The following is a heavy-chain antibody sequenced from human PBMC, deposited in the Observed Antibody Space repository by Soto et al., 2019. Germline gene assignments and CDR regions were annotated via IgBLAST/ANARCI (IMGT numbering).Heavy chain of an antibody. CDR3: ARDGPPTTTGVGPSYTMDV. Sequence: QMQLVQSGAEVKKPGASVKVSCKASGYTFTSYQMHWVRQAPGQGLEWMGIINPSGGRITYAPRFQGRVMMTRDTSTNTVYLEWRSLRSEDTAVYYCARDGPPTTTGVGPSYTMDVWGQGTTVPVS. J-gene: IGHJ6*02. D-gene: IGHD3-3*01. CDR1: GYTFTSYQ. V-gene: IGHV1-46*01. CDR2: INPSGGRI.